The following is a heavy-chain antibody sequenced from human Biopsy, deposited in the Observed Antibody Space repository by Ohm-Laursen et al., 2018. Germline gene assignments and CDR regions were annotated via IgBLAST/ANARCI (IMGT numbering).Heavy chain of an antibody. CDR1: GYTLNELS. J-gene: IGHJ4*02. CDR2: FAPENGKT. V-gene: IGHV1-24*01. Sequence: ESSVKVSCKVSGYTLNELSMHWVRQVPGKGLEWMGGFAPENGKTVYAQNFQARVSLTEDTSTDTAYMELSSLRSDDTAVYYCARDALGGGSYRFFYWGQGSLVTVSS. CDR3: ARDALGGGSYRFFY. D-gene: IGHD1-26*01.